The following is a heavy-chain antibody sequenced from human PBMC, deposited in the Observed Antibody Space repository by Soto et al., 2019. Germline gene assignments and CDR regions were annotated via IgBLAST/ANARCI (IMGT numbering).Heavy chain of an antibody. Sequence: GGSLRLSCAASGFTFDDYAMHWVRQAPGKGLEWVSGISWNSGSIGYADSVKGRFTISRDNAKNSRYLQMNSLRAEDTALYYCAKAFNYDILTGYIDYWGQGTLVTVSS. V-gene: IGHV3-9*01. CDR1: GFTFDDYA. J-gene: IGHJ4*02. D-gene: IGHD3-9*01. CDR3: AKAFNYDILTGYIDY. CDR2: ISWNSGSI.